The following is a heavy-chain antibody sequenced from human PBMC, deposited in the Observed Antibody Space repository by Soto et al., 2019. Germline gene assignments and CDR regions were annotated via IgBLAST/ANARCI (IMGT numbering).Heavy chain of an antibody. CDR2: IYYSGST. D-gene: IGHD2-15*01. CDR3: ARSRVVAATRSRVEYFQH. CDR1: GGSISSSSYY. V-gene: IGHV4-39*01. Sequence: SETLSLTCTVSGGSISSSSYYWGWIRQPPGEGLEWIGSIYYSGSTYYNPSLKSRVTISVDTSKNQFSLKLSSVTAADTAVYYCARSRVVAATRSRVEYFQHWGQGTLVTVSS. J-gene: IGHJ1*01.